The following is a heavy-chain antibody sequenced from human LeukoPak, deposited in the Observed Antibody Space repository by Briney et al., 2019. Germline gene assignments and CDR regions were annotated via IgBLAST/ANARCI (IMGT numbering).Heavy chain of an antibody. CDR3: TRDRDYGDDRVDY. CDR2: INPRGGST. J-gene: IGHJ4*02. Sequence: ASVKVSCKASGYTFTSYFMHWMRQAPGQGPEWMGIINPRGGSTEYSHKFQGRLTMTSDTSTSTVYMELNSLKTEDTAVYYCTRDRDYGDDRVDYWGQGTLVTVSS. D-gene: IGHD4-17*01. V-gene: IGHV1-46*03. CDR1: GYTFTSYF.